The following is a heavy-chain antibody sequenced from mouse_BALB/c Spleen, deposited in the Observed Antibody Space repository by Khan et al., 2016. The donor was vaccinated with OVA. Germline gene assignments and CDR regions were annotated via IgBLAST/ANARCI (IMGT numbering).Heavy chain of an antibody. Sequence: QLEESGGGLVQPGGSMKLSCVASGFTFSNYWMNWVRQSPEKGFEWVAEIRLKSNIYATHSAESVRGRFTISRADSRSSVYLQMNNLGAEDTGIYYCARGWDWYFDVWGAGTTVTVSS. CDR1: GFTFSNYW. CDR2: IRLKSNIYAT. D-gene: IGHD3-3*01. CDR3: ARGWDWYFDV. V-gene: IGHV6-6*02. J-gene: IGHJ1*01.